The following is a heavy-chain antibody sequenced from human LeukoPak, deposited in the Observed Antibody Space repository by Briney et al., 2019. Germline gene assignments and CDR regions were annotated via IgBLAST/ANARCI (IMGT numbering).Heavy chain of an antibody. CDR1: GFTVSSDY. CDR3: ARGRILTGYHDAFDV. CDR2: LYSGGTT. Sequence: GGSLRLSCAASGFTVSSDYLTWVRQAPGKGLEWVSVLYSGGTTFYAESVKGRFTISRDNSKNMLYLQMNSLRVEDTAVYYCARGRILTGYHDAFDVWGQGTTVTVSS. V-gene: IGHV3-66*01. D-gene: IGHD3-9*01. J-gene: IGHJ3*01.